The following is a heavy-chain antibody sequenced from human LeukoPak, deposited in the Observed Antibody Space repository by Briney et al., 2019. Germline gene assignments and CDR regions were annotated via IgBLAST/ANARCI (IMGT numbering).Heavy chain of an antibody. Sequence: GGPLRLSCAASGFTFSSYSMNWVRQAPGKGLEWVSYISSSSSTIYYADSVKGRFTISRDNAKNSLYLQMNSLRAEDTAVYYCARDRYDFWSGYYTVNWFDPWGQGTLVTVSS. J-gene: IGHJ5*02. V-gene: IGHV3-48*01. D-gene: IGHD3-3*01. CDR2: ISSSSSTI. CDR3: ARDRYDFWSGYYTVNWFDP. CDR1: GFTFSSYS.